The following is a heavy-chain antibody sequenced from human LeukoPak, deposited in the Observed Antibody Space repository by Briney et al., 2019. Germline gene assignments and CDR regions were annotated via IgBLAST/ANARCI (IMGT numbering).Heavy chain of an antibody. J-gene: IGHJ6*02. V-gene: IGHV3-30-3*01. Sequence: GRSLRLSCAASGFTFSSYAMHWVRQAPGKGLEWVAVISYDGSKKYHADSVKGRFTISRDNSNKMQYLEMDSLRADDTAVYYCARGGDFWSGYKTHEYGLDVCGQGTTVTVSS. CDR2: ISYDGSKK. CDR1: GFTFSSYA. CDR3: ARGGDFWSGYKTHEYGLDV. D-gene: IGHD3-3*01.